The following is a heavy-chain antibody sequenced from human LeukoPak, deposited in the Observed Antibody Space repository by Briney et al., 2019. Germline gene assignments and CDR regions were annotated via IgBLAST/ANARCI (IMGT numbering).Heavy chain of an antibody. CDR1: GFTFSNYS. CDR2: VGAGGGAT. J-gene: IGHJ4*02. Sequence: PGGSLTLFCAASGFTFSNYSMSWVRQAPGKGMECVSCVGAGGGATYYSDCVKGRFAVSRYNYKDTLYPQMKSLRAEDTAVYYCAKLAAAGRFDYWGQGTLVTVSS. D-gene: IGHD6-13*01. CDR3: AKLAAAGRFDY. V-gene: IGHV3-23*01.